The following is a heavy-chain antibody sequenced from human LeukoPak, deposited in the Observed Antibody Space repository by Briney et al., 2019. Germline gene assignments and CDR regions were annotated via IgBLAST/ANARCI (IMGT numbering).Heavy chain of an antibody. Sequence: GGALRLSCAASGLSFDTHGMHWVRQAPGKGLEWGAVIWYDGSKKYYADSVKGQFTISRDNSKKSLFLQMSSLRAEDTALYYCARDVFADSSGGSFDFWGQGTLVTVSS. D-gene: IGHD3-16*01. CDR3: ARDVFADSSGGSFDF. V-gene: IGHV3-33*01. J-gene: IGHJ4*02. CDR1: GLSFDTHG. CDR2: IWYDGSKK.